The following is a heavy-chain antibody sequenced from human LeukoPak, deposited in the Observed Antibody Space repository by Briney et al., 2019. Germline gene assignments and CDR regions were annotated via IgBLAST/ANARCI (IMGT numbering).Heavy chain of an antibody. D-gene: IGHD6-13*01. Sequence: SETLSLTCTVSGGSISSSSYYWGWIRQPPGKGLEWIGSIYYSGSTYYNPSLKSRVTISVDTSKNQFSLKLSSVTAADTAVYYCARGIAAAGIRGLDYWGQGTLVTVSS. CDR2: IYYSGST. J-gene: IGHJ4*02. V-gene: IGHV4-39*07. CDR3: ARGIAAAGIRGLDY. CDR1: GGSISSSSYY.